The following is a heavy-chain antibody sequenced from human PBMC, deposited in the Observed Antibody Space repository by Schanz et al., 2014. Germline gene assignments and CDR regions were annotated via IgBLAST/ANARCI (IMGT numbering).Heavy chain of an antibody. V-gene: IGHV1-18*01. D-gene: IGHD5-18*01. CDR2: ITAYNGDT. J-gene: IGHJ3*02. CDR3: TRGGYSYALSAFDI. Sequence: QVQLVQSWAEVKKPGASVKVSCKASGYTFTTYGISWVRQAPGQGLEWMGWITAYNGDTNYALKLQGRVTMTTDTSTGTAYMELRSLRSDDTALYYCTRGGYSYALSAFDIWGQGTMVNVSS. CDR1: GYTFTTYG.